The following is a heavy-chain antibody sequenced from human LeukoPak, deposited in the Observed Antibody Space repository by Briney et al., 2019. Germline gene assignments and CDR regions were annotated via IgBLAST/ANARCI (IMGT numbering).Heavy chain of an antibody. J-gene: IGHJ5*02. CDR2: IYHSGST. CDR3: ARLDSSGWYPLAWFDP. CDR1: GYSISSGYY. V-gene: IGHV4-38-2*01. Sequence: PSETLSLTCAVSGYSISSGYYWGWIRQPPGKGPEWIGSIYHSGSTYYNPSLKSRVTISVDTSKNQFSLKLSSVTAADTAVYYCARLDSSGWYPLAWFDPWGQGTLVTVSS. D-gene: IGHD6-19*01.